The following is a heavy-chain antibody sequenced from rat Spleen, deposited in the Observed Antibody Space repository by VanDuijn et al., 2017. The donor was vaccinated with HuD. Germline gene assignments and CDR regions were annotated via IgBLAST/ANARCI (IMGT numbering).Heavy chain of an antibody. CDR2: ISTSGGST. CDR1: GFTFSNYD. V-gene: IGHV5-25*01. D-gene: IGHD5-1*01. Sequence: EVQLVESGGGFVQPGGSMKLSCAPSGFTFSNYDMAWVRQAPTKGLEWVASISTSGGSTYYRDSVKGRFTVSRDNAKSSLYLQMDSLRSEDTATYYCASLLTHYWGQGVMVTVSS. CDR3: ASLLTHY. J-gene: IGHJ2*01.